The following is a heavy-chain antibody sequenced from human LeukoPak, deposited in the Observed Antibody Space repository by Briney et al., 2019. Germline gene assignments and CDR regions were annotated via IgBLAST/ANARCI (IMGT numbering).Heavy chain of an antibody. V-gene: IGHV1-8*01. CDR3: ARGLSPAVAWYYFDY. CDR2: MNPNSGNT. J-gene: IGHJ4*02. Sequence: ASVKVSCKASGYTFTSYDINWVRQAPGQGLEWMGWMNPNSGNTGYAQKFQGRVTMTRNTSISTAYMELSSLRSEDTAVYYCARGLSPAVAWYYFDYWGQGTLVTVSS. CDR1: GYTFTSYD. D-gene: IGHD6-19*01.